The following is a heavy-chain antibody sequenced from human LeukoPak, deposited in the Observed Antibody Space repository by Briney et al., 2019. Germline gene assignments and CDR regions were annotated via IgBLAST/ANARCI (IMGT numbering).Heavy chain of an antibody. CDR2: ISYDGSNK. CDR1: GFTFSSYG. J-gene: IGHJ4*02. Sequence: RGSLRLSCAASGFTFSSYGMHWVRQAPGKGLEWVAVISYDGSNKYYADSVKGRFTISRDNSKNTLYLQMNSLRAEDTAVYYCAKDGVVGAGLFDYWGQGTLVTVSS. CDR3: AKDGVVGAGLFDY. D-gene: IGHD1-26*01. V-gene: IGHV3-30*18.